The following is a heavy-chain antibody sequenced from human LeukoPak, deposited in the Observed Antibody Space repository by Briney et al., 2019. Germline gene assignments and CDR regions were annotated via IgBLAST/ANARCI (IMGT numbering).Heavy chain of an antibody. CDR3: AKDLVGIPRYFDY. J-gene: IGHJ4*02. Sequence: GGSLRLSCAASGFTFSSYAMSWVRQAPGKGLEWVSGISGSGGSTNHADSVKGRLTISRDNSKNTLYLQMNSLRAEDTAVYYCAKDLVGIPRYFDYWGQGTLVTVSS. CDR2: ISGSGGST. CDR1: GFTFSSYA. D-gene: IGHD2-15*01. V-gene: IGHV3-23*01.